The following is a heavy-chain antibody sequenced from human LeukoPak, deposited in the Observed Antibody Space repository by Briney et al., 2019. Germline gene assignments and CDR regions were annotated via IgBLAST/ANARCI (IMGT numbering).Heavy chain of an antibody. J-gene: IGHJ6*03. V-gene: IGHV3-48*01. CDR3: AKDTVVVVPAAHSYYYYYMDV. CDR1: GFTFSSYS. CDR2: ISSSSSTI. Sequence: AGGSLRLSCAASGFTFSSYSMNWVRQAPGKGLEWVSYISSSSSTIYYADSVKGRFTISRDNAKNSLYLQMNSLRAEDTAVYYCAKDTVVVVPAAHSYYYYYMDVWGKGTTVTISS. D-gene: IGHD2-2*01.